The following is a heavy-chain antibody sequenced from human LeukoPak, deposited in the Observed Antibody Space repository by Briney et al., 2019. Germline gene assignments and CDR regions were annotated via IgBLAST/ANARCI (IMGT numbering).Heavy chain of an antibody. V-gene: IGHV3-30*02. CDR1: GFTFSSYG. J-gene: IGHJ5*02. CDR3: AKDSYYDFWSGYYSWFDP. Sequence: PGGSLRLSCAASGFTFSSYGMHWVRQAPGKGLEWVAFIRYDGSNKYYADSVKGRFTISRDNSKNTLYPQMNSLRAEDTAVYYCAKDSYYDFWSGYYSWFDPWGQGTLVTVSS. D-gene: IGHD3-3*01. CDR2: IRYDGSNK.